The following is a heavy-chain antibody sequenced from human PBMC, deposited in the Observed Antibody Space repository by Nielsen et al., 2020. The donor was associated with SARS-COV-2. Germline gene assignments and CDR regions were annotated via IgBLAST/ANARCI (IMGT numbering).Heavy chain of an antibody. J-gene: IGHJ6*03. V-gene: IGHV6-1*01. CDR3: ARASGAYGDYYYYYYTDV. D-gene: IGHD4-17*01. CDR2: TYYRSKWYN. CDR1: GDSFSSSSAA. Sequence: SETLSLTCAISGDSFSSSSAAWNWIRQSPSRGFVWLGSTYYRSKWYNDYAVSVKSRITINPDTSKNQFSLHLNSVTPEDTAVYYCARASGAYGDYYYYYYTDVWGKGTTVTVSS.